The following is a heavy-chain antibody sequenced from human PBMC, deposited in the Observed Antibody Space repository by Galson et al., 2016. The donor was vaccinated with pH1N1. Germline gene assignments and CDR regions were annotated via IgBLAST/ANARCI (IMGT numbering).Heavy chain of an antibody. CDR1: GFTFSSFW. Sequence: SLRLSCAASGFTFSSFWMHWVRQVPGKGLVWVSRISGDGSSTSYADSVKGRFTISRDHARNTRYMELNRLRAEDTVRYYCARGRLMMTGDPTGYFDFWGQGALVTVSS. CDR2: ISGDGSST. J-gene: IGHJ4*02. CDR3: ARGRLMMTGDPTGYFDF. V-gene: IGHV3-74*01. D-gene: IGHD7-27*01.